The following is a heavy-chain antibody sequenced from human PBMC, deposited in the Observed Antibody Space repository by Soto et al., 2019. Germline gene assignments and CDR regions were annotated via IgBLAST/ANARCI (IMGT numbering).Heavy chain of an antibody. Sequence: KGLGWVAVIWYDGSNKYYADSVKGRFTISRDNSKNTLYLQMNSLRAEDTAVYYCAFFFQAEGGIRDPVTVSAFLLNRSSDL. CDR2: IWYDGSNK. D-gene: IGHD2-15*01. V-gene: IGHV3-33*01. CDR3: AFFFQAEGGIRDPVTVSAFLLNRSSDL. J-gene: IGHJ2*01.